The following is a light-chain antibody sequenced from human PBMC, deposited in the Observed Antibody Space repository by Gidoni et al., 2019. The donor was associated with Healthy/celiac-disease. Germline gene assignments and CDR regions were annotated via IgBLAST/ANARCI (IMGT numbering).Light chain of an antibody. CDR3: MQALQPALT. CDR2: LGS. CDR1: QTLLHSNGYNY. J-gene: IGKJ4*01. Sequence: DIVMTQSPPSLPVTPGEPASISCRSSQTLLHSNGYNYLDWYLQKPGQSPQLRIYLGSNRASGVPDRFSGSGSGTDFTLKISRVEAEDVGVYYCMQALQPALTFGGGTKVEIK. V-gene: IGKV2-28*01.